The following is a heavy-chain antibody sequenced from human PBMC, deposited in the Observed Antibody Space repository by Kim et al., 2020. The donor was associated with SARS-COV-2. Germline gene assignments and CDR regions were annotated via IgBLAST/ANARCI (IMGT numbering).Heavy chain of an antibody. Sequence: GGSLRLSCAASGFTFSNYAMNWVRQAPGKGLEWVSGISASGGSTYYADAVKGRFTISRDNSKNTLDLQMNSLRAEDTALYFCAKPSAGTTPPYFFDCWGQGTLVTVSS. V-gene: IGHV3-23*01. D-gene: IGHD1-1*01. CDR3: AKPSAGTTPPYFFDC. CDR1: GFTFSNYA. J-gene: IGHJ4*02. CDR2: ISASGGST.